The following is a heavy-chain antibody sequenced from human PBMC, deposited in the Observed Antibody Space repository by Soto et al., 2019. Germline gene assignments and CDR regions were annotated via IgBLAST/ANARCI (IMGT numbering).Heavy chain of an antibody. V-gene: IGHV3-21*01. CDR2: ISSSSSYI. CDR3: EREEGGSRLRDYFDY. D-gene: IGHD5-12*01. Sequence: GGSLRLSCAASGFTFSSYSMNWVRQAPGKGLEWVSSISSSSSYIYYTDSVKGLFTISRDNTKNSLYLQMNSLRAEDTAVYYWEREEGGSRLRDYFDYWGQGTLVTVSS. CDR1: GFTFSSYS. J-gene: IGHJ4*01.